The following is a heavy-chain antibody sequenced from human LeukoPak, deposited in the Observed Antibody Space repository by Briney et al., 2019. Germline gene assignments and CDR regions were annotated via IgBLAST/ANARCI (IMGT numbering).Heavy chain of an antibody. V-gene: IGHV3-23*01. J-gene: IGHJ4*02. CDR1: GFTFSIYA. Sequence: GGSLSLSCAASGFTFSIYAMAWVRQPPGKGLEWVSVISRDGGTTYYADSVRGRFTISRDNSNNMVYLKMNSLRAEDTALYFCAKETLAGFDSWGQGTLVTVSS. CDR2: ISRDGGTT. CDR3: AKETLAGFDS.